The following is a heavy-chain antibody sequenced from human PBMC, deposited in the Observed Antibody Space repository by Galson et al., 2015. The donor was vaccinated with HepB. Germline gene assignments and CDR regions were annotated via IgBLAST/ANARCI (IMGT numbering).Heavy chain of an antibody. V-gene: IGHV3-23*01. CDR2: IAASGGDT. CDR1: GFTFNNYA. J-gene: IGHJ4*02. CDR3: AKFHMNMKIGIDY. D-gene: IGHD2/OR15-2a*01. Sequence: SLRLSCAASGFTFNNYAMNWVRQTPGKGLEWVSTIAASGGDTHYADSVKGRFTISRDNSKNTLYLQMNSLRAEDTAIYYCAKFHMNMKIGIDYWGQGALVAVSS.